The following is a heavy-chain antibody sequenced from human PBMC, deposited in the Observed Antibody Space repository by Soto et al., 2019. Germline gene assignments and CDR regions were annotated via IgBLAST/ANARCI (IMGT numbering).Heavy chain of an antibody. CDR2: IIPFIGTA. J-gene: IGHJ6*02. D-gene: IGHD4-4*01. V-gene: IGHV1-69*18. CDR3: ARVVMTTVPASYYYGMDG. CDR1: GGTFSSYA. Sequence: QVQLVQSGAEVKKPGSSVTVSCKASGGTFSSYAISWVRQAPGQGLEWMGRIIPFIGTANYAQKFQGRVTITADEATSTAYIELTSMRSEDTSVYYCARVVMTTVPASYYYGMDGWGQGTTVTVSS.